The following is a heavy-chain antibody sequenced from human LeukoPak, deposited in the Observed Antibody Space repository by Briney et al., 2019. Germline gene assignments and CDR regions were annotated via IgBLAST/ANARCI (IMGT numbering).Heavy chain of an antibody. Sequence: GGSLRLSCAVSGSTVKRNYMSWARQAPGKGLEWVSVIYSGGDTYYAASVKGRFTLSRDNSKNTVYLQMNNLRTEDTAVYYCARLDDSNSRRPENDASDVWGQGTTVTVSS. CDR3: ARLDDSNSRRPENDASDV. CDR1: GSTVKRNY. V-gene: IGHV3-66*02. J-gene: IGHJ3*01. D-gene: IGHD3-22*01. CDR2: IYSGGDT.